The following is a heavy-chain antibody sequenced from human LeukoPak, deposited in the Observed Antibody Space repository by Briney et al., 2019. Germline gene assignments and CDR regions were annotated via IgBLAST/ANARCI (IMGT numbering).Heavy chain of an antibody. Sequence: GGSLRLSCAASGFTFSSYAMSWVRQAPGPELEWVSAINGGGDATEYANSVKGRFTISTDNSKNTLYLQMNSLRPDDTAVYYCARCTASCYANAFDVWGQGTLLTVSS. D-gene: IGHD2-2*01. CDR2: INGGGDAT. CDR3: ARCTASCYANAFDV. CDR1: GFTFSSYA. V-gene: IGHV3-23*01. J-gene: IGHJ3*01.